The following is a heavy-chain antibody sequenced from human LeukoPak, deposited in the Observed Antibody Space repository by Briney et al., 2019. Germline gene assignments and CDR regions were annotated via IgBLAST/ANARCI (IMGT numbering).Heavy chain of an antibody. V-gene: IGHV4-59*01. D-gene: IGHD3-22*01. J-gene: IGHJ3*02. CDR1: GGSISRYY. Sequence: KTSETLSLTCTVSGGSISRYYWSWIRQPPGKGLEWLGYIYYSGSTNYNPSLKSRVTISVDTSKNQFSLKLSSMTAADTAVYYCARDRGRGYYDSSGYLGYAFDIWGQGTMVTVSS. CDR3: ARDRGRGYYDSSGYLGYAFDI. CDR2: IYYSGST.